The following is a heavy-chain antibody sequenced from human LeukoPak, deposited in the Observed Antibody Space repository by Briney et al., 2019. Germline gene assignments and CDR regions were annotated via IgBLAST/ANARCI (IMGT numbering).Heavy chain of an antibody. Sequence: SETLSLSCAVSGGSFSGYYWSWIRQPPGEGLEWIGEINHSGSTNYNPSLKSRVTISVDTSENQFSLKLSSVTAADTAAYYCARNVMVYASLYYYYYYGMDVWGQGTTVTVSS. D-gene: IGHD2-8*01. J-gene: IGHJ6*02. CDR1: GGSFSGYY. CDR2: INHSGST. V-gene: IGHV4-34*01. CDR3: ARNVMVYASLYYYYYYGMDV.